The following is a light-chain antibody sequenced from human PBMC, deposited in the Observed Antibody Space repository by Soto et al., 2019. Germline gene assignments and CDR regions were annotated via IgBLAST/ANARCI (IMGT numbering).Light chain of an antibody. J-gene: IGLJ2*01. V-gene: IGLV2-11*01. CDR1: SSDVGYYNY. Sequence: QSVLTQPRSVSGSPGQSVTISCTGTSSDVGYYNYVSWYQQHPGKVPKLMIYDVSKRPSGVPDRFSGSKSGNTASLTISGLQAEDEADYYFCSYAGSYEVFGGGTKLTVL. CDR2: DVS. CDR3: CSYAGSYEV.